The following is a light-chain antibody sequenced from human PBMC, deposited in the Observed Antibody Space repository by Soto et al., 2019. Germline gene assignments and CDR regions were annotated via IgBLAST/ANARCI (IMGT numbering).Light chain of an antibody. V-gene: IGLV3-21*04. CDR2: YDS. CDR1: NIGSKS. J-gene: IGLJ2*01. CDR3: QVWDSSSERPGV. Sequence: SYELTQPPSVSVAPGKTARITCGGNNIGSKSVHWYQQQPRQAPVLVIYYDSDRPSGIPERFSGSNSGNTATLTVSRVEAGDEADYYCQVWDSSSERPGVFGGGTKLTVL.